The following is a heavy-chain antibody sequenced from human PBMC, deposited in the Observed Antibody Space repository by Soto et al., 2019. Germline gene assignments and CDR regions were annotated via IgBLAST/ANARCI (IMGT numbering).Heavy chain of an antibody. Sequence: LXXTCTVAGGSISSYYWSWIGQPPVKGLEWIGYIYYSGSTNYNPSLKSRVTISVDTSKNQFSLKLNPMTASDTAVYYCARHNYGSGSTYFDYWGQGTLVTVSS. V-gene: IGHV4-59*08. CDR1: GGSISSYY. D-gene: IGHD3-10*01. CDR2: IYYSGST. J-gene: IGHJ4*02. CDR3: ARHNYGSGSTYFDY.